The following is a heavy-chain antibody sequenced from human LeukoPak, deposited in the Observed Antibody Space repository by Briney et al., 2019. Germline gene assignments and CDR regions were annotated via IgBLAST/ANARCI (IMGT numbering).Heavy chain of an antibody. CDR2: INTNTGNP. Sequence: ASVKVSCKASGYTFTSYAMNWVRQAPGQGLEWMGCINTNTGNPTYAQGFTGRFVFSLDTSVSTAYLQISSLKAEDTAVYYCAMGKYYYDSSGYYQGAFDIWGQGTMVTVSS. J-gene: IGHJ3*02. D-gene: IGHD3-22*01. CDR1: GYTFTSYA. CDR3: AMGKYYYDSSGYYQGAFDI. V-gene: IGHV7-4-1*02.